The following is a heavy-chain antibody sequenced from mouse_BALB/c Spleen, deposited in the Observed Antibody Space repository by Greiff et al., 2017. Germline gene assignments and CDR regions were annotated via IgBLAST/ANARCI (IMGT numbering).Heavy chain of an antibody. CDR3: ARGYRYDAVDY. CDR2: ISSGGST. Sequence: EVQGVESGGGLVKPGGSLKLSCAASGFTFSSYAMSWVRQTPEKRLEWVASISSGGSTYYPDSVKGRFTISRDNARNILYLQMSSLRSEDTAMYYCARGYRYDAVDYWGQGTSVTVSS. D-gene: IGHD2-14*01. V-gene: IGHV5-6-5*01. CDR1: GFTFSSYA. J-gene: IGHJ4*01.